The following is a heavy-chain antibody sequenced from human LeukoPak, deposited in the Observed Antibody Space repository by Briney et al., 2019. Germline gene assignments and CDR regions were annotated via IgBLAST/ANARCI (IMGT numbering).Heavy chain of an antibody. CDR3: ASSIPQHDAFDI. CDR1: GGTFSSYA. CDR2: IIPIFGTA. Sequence: SVKVSCKASGGTFSSYAISWVRQAPRQGLEWMGGIIPIFGTANYAQKFQGRVTITADESTNTAYMELSSLRSEDTAVYYCASSIPQHDAFDIWGQGTMVTVSS. V-gene: IGHV1-69*13. J-gene: IGHJ3*02.